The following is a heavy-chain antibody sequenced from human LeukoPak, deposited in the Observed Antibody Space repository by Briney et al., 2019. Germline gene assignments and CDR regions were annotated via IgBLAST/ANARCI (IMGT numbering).Heavy chain of an antibody. CDR2: IYHTGST. D-gene: IGHD7-27*01. CDR3: ASRKLGNDY. J-gene: IGHJ4*02. CDR1: GGSVSDYY. V-gene: IGHV4-59*02. Sequence: SETLSLTCTISGGSVSDYYWSWIRQSPRKGLEWIGYIYHTGSTSYSPSLKSRVTISADTSQNQFSLKLSSVTAADTAVYYCASRKLGNDYWGQGTLVTVSS.